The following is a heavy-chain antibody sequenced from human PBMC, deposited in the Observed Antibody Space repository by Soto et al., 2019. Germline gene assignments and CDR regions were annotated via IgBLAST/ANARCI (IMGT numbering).Heavy chain of an antibody. CDR3: ARCVGGGSCYVAFAI. D-gene: IGHD2-15*01. J-gene: IGHJ3*02. Sequence: GLEWMGRIIPILGIANYAQKFQGRVTITADKSTSTAYMELSSLRSEDTAVYYCARCVGGGSCYVAFAIWVKGTTVTVS. V-gene: IGHV1-69*02. CDR2: IIPILGIA.